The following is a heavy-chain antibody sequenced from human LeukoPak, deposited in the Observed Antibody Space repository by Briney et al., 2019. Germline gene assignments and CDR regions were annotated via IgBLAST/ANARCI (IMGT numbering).Heavy chain of an antibody. Sequence: EASVKVSCKASGGTFSSYAISWVRQAPGQGLEWMGGIIPIFGTANYAQKFQGRVTITADESTSTAYMELSSLRAEDTAVYYCARGHSYSSSWPNYFDYWGQGTLVTVSS. V-gene: IGHV1-69*13. J-gene: IGHJ4*02. CDR2: IIPIFGTA. CDR1: GGTFSSYA. D-gene: IGHD6-13*01. CDR3: ARGHSYSSSWPNYFDY.